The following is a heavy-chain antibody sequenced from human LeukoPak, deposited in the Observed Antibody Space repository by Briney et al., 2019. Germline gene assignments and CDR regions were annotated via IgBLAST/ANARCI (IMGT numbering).Heavy chain of an antibody. CDR3: ARARRLGEMSPGTVDY. D-gene: IGHD3-16*01. Sequence: SETLSLTCTVSGDSISSGGYFWSWIRQHPGKGLEWIGYIYYSGSTNYNPSLKSRVTISVDTSKNQFSLKLSSVTAADTAVYYCARARRLGEMSPGTVDYWGQGTLVTVSS. V-gene: IGHV4-31*03. J-gene: IGHJ4*02. CDR1: GDSISSGGYF. CDR2: IYYSGST.